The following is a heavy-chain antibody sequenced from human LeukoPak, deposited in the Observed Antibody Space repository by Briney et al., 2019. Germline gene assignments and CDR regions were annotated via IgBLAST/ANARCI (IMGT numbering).Heavy chain of an antibody. Sequence: GGSLRLSCAASRFTFSSYSMNWVRQAPGKGLEWVSSITSSSSYIYYADSVKGRFAISRDNSNNTLYLQMNSLRAEDTAVYYCARRSRDGWYFDYWGQGTLVTVSS. CDR2: ITSSSSYI. CDR1: RFTFSSYS. CDR3: ARRSRDGWYFDY. V-gene: IGHV3-21*01. J-gene: IGHJ4*02. D-gene: IGHD5-24*01.